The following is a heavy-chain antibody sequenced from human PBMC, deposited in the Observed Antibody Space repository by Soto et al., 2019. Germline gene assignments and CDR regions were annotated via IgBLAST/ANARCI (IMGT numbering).Heavy chain of an antibody. CDR3: ARDGVDYYDSSGYYVYFDY. V-gene: IGHV3-48*02. D-gene: IGHD3-22*01. Sequence: GGSLRLSCAASGFTFSSYSMNWVRQPPGKGLEWVSYISSISSTIYYADSVKSRFTISRDNAKNSLYLQMNSLRDEDTAVYYCARDGVDYYDSSGYYVYFDYWGQGTLVTVSS. CDR2: ISSISSTI. CDR1: GFTFSSYS. J-gene: IGHJ4*02.